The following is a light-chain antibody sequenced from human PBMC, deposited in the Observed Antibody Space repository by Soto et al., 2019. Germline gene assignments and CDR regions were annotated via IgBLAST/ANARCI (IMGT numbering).Light chain of an antibody. V-gene: IGLV2-14*01. CDR2: EVS. CDR3: SSYTSRSTSV. CDR1: SSDVGDYNY. J-gene: IGLJ3*02. Sequence: QSALTQPASVSGSPGQSITISCTGTSSDVGDYNYVSWYQQHPGKAPKLMIYEVSNRPSGVSNRFSGSKSGNTASLTISGLQAEDEADYYCSSYTSRSTSVFGGGTQLTVL.